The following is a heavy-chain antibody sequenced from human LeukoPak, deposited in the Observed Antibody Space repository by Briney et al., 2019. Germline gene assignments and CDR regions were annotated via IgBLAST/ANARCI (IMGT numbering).Heavy chain of an antibody. J-gene: IGHJ4*02. Sequence: PSETLSFTCTVSGGSISSYYWSWIRQPPGKGLEWIGYIYYSGSTNYNPSLKSRVTISVDTSKNQFSLKLSSVTAADTAVYYCARRTAGDYLDYWGQGTLVTVSS. D-gene: IGHD6-19*01. CDR1: GGSISSYY. CDR3: ARRTAGDYLDY. V-gene: IGHV4-59*08. CDR2: IYYSGST.